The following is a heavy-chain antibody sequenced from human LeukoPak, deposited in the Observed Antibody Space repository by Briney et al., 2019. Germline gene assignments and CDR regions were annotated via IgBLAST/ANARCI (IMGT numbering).Heavy chain of an antibody. Sequence: SETLSLTCAVSGASISDGYYWSWIRQPPGKGLEWIGYIYYSGSTNYNPSLKSRVTISVDTSKNQFSLKLSSVTAADTAVYYCARVSIKQQLVLDYWGQGTLVTVSS. D-gene: IGHD6-13*01. CDR1: GASISDGYY. CDR2: IYYSGST. CDR3: ARVSIKQQLVLDY. J-gene: IGHJ4*02. V-gene: IGHV4-61*08.